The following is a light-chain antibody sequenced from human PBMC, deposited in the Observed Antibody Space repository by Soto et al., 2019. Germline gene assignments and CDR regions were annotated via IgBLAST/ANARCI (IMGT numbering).Light chain of an antibody. CDR2: SNN. J-gene: IGLJ3*02. Sequence: QSVLTQPPSASGTPGQRVTISCSGSSTNIGSNTVNWYQQLSGTAPTLLIYSNNQRPSGVPARFSGAKSGASASLAVNGRQSGDEADDYCAAWDDSMNGPLFGGGTKLTVL. CDR1: STNIGSNT. CDR3: AAWDDSMNGPL. V-gene: IGLV1-44*01.